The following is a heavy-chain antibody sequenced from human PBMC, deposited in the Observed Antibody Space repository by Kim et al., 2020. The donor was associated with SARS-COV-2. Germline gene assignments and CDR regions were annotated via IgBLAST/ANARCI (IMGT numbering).Heavy chain of an antibody. CDR3: ASPLYYYDSSGYYYANLYFDL. J-gene: IGHJ2*01. Sequence: SETLSLTCTVSGGSISSSSYYWGWIRQPPGKGLEWIGSIYYSGSTYYNPSLKSRVTISVDTSKNQFSLKLSSVTAADTAVYYCASPLYYYDSSGYYYANLYFDLWGRGTLVTVSS. CDR1: GGSISSSSYY. D-gene: IGHD3-22*01. V-gene: IGHV4-39*01. CDR2: IYYSGST.